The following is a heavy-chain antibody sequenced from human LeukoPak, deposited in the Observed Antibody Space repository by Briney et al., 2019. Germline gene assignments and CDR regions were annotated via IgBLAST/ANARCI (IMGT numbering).Heavy chain of an antibody. J-gene: IGHJ4*02. Sequence: GGALRLSCAASGFTFVDYGMSWGLKGPGKGLEWVSGINWNGGSTGYAESVKGRFTISRDNAKNSLYLQMNSLRAEDTALYYCARGSAMMGLDYWGQGTLVTVSS. CDR1: GFTFVDYG. D-gene: IGHD3-22*01. CDR2: INWNGGST. CDR3: ARGSAMMGLDY. V-gene: IGHV3-20*04.